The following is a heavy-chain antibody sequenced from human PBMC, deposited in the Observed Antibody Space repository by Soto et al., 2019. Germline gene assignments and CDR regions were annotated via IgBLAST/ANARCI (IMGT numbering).Heavy chain of an antibody. CDR1: GFTFSSYS. CDR3: AKKVNSGSGSQYFDY. CDR2: FRSSGDDGTT. D-gene: IGHD3-10*01. J-gene: IGHJ4*02. Sequence: EVQLLESGGGLVQPGGSLRLSCAASGFTFSSYSMSWVRQAPGKGLEWVSGFRSSGDDGTTYYADSVKGRFTISRDNSKITLVLQMNSLRAGDTAIYYCAKKVNSGSGSQYFDYWGQGTLVTVSS. V-gene: IGHV3-23*01.